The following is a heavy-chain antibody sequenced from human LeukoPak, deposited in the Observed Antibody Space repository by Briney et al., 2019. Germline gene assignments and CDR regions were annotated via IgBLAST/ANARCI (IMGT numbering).Heavy chain of an antibody. D-gene: IGHD6-6*01. CDR3: ARAVRYSSSYDTYYYYYMDV. CDR2: IYYSGNT. J-gene: IGHJ6*03. CDR1: GGSIISSIYY. Sequence: PSETLSLTCTVSGGSIISSIYYWGWIRQPPGKGLEWIGTIYYSGNTYSHPSLKSRVTMSVDTSKNQFSLKLSSVTAADTAVYYCARAVRYSSSYDTYYYYYMDVWGKGTTVTVSS. V-gene: IGHV4-39*07.